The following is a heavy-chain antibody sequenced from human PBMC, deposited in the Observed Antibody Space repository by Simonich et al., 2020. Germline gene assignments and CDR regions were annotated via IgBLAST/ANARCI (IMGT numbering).Heavy chain of an antibody. V-gene: IGHV1-2*02. Sequence: QVQLVQSGAEVKKPGASVKVSCKASGYTFTGYYMHWVRQAPGQGLEWRGWINPNRGGPNYARKFQGRVTMTRDTSISTAYMELSRLRSDDTAVYYCARVRFEAFDIWGQGTMVTVSS. CDR2: INPNRGGP. CDR1: GYTFTGYY. J-gene: IGHJ3*02. CDR3: ARVRFEAFDI.